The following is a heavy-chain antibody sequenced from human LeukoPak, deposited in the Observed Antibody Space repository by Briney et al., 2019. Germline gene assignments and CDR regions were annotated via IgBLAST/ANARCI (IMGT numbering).Heavy chain of an antibody. D-gene: IGHD6-25*01. CDR1: GFTFSSYA. V-gene: IGHV3-23*01. CDR3: AQGFSGTQEMQH. J-gene: IGHJ1*01. Sequence: PGGSLRLSCAASGFTFSSYAMSWVRQAPGKGLEWVSAISGSGGSTYYADSVKGRFTISRDNSRSTLYLQMNSLRAEDTAVYYCAQGFSGTQEMQHWGQGTLVTVSS. CDR2: ISGSGGST.